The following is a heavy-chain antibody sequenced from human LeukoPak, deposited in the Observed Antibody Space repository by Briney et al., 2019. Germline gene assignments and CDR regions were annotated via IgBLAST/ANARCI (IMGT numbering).Heavy chain of an antibody. V-gene: IGHV3-30*02. Sequence: GGSLRLSCAASGFTFRSHGMHWVRQAPGKGLEWVAFIWYDGRNEYYADSVKGRFTISRENSKNTLYLQMNSLRAEDTAVYYCARANDYGDYGGLDYWGQGTLVTVSS. CDR1: GFTFRSHG. CDR2: IWYDGRNE. J-gene: IGHJ4*02. CDR3: ARANDYGDYGGLDY. D-gene: IGHD4-17*01.